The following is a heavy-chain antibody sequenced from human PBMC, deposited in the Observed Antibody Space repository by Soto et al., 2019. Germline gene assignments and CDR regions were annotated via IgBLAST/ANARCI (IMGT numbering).Heavy chain of an antibody. J-gene: IGHJ4*02. Sequence: QLQMQESGPGLVKPSEPLSLTCTVPGASITRSSYYWGWMRQPPGKGLEWIGRIYYSGRTYYNPHRKSRFTISVDKSQNQFPLKLSSVTAAGTAVYYCASTRQSSGVVAAAGFSEYGGQGTLVTVSS. CDR1: GASITRSSYY. V-gene: IGHV4-39*01. D-gene: IGHD6-13*01. CDR2: IYYSGRT. CDR3: ASTRQSSGVVAAAGFSEY.